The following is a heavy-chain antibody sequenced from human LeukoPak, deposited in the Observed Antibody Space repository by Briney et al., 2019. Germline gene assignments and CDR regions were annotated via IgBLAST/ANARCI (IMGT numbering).Heavy chain of an antibody. CDR2: ISSSSSTI. J-gene: IGHJ3*02. V-gene: IGHV3-48*02. CDR1: GFTFNGYN. CDR3: ARAYSSSSGRDAFDS. D-gene: IGHD6-6*01. Sequence: GGSLRLSCAASGFTFNGYNMNWVRQAPGKGLEWVSYISSSSSTIYYADSVKGRFTISRDSAKTSLFLQMNSLRDEDTAVYYCARAYSSSSGRDAFDSWGLGTLVTVSS.